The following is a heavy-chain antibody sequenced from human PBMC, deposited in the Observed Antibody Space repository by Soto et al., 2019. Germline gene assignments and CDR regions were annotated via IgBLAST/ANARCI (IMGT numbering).Heavy chain of an antibody. CDR2: TYYRSKWYN. V-gene: IGHV6-1*01. Sequence: SQTLSLTCAISGDSFSSNSADWNWIRQSPSKGLEWMGRTYYRSKWYNDYAVSVKSRITINPDTSKNQFSLQLNSVTPGDTAVYYCAIVRRSGWNREQYGMDVWGQGTTVTVSS. CDR1: GDSFSSNSAD. J-gene: IGHJ6*02. CDR3: AIVRRSGWNREQYGMDV. D-gene: IGHD6-19*01.